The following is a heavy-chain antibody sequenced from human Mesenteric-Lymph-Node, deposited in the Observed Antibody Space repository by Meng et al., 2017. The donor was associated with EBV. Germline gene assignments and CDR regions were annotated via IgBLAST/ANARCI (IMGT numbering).Heavy chain of an antibody. CDR2: IILIFNTV. J-gene: IGHJ4*02. CDR1: GGTFMNYG. Sequence: QVELVQSGAEVKRPGSSVKVSCKASGGTFMNYGINWVRQAPGQGLEWMGGIILIFNTVNYAQKLQGRVTITADESTTTAYMELSSLKSEDTAVYFCANVGYGAREFFDSWGQGTLVTVSS. D-gene: IGHD4/OR15-4a*01. CDR3: ANVGYGAREFFDS. V-gene: IGHV1-69*01.